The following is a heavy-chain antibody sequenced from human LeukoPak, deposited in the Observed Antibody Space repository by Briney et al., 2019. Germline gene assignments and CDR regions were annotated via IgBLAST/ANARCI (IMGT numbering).Heavy chain of an antibody. J-gene: IGHJ4*02. CDR3: ARVGTSAAGYYFDY. CDR1: GYTFTGYY. CDR2: INPNSGGT. V-gene: IGHV1-2*02. Sequence: ASVKVSCKASGYTFTGYYMHWVRQAPGQGLEWMGWINPNSGGTNYAQKFQGRVTMTRDTSISTAYMELSRLRSDDTAVYYCARVGTSAAGYYFDYWGQGTLVTVSS. D-gene: IGHD6-13*01.